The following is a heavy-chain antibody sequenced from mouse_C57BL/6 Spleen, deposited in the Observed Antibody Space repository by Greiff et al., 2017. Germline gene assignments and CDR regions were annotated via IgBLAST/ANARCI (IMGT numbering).Heavy chain of an antibody. CDR3: ARGHYYGRCSYAMDY. J-gene: IGHJ4*01. CDR2: IDPSDSYT. Sequence: QVQLQQPGAELVMPGASVKLSCKASGYTFTSYWMHWVKQRPGQGLEWIGEIDPSDSYTNYNQKFKGKSTLTVDKSSSTAYMQLSSLTSEDSAVYFCARGHYYGRCSYAMDYWGQGTLVTVSS. V-gene: IGHV1-69*01. CDR1: GYTFTSYW. D-gene: IGHD1-1*01.